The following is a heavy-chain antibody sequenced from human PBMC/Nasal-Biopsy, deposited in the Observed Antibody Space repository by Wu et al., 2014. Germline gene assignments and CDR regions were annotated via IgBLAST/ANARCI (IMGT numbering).Heavy chain of an antibody. V-gene: IGHV4-34*01. D-gene: IGHD6-19*01. Sequence: TLSLTCAVSGGSVSGYYWSWIRQPPGKGLEWIGQIDHSGNTNYNPSLKSRVTISVDTSKNQFFLKLNSVNAADTAVYYCARDVFSGWYWEWGQGTLVTVSS. CDR1: GGSVSGYY. CDR3: ARDVFSGWYWE. J-gene: IGHJ4*02. CDR2: IDHSGNT.